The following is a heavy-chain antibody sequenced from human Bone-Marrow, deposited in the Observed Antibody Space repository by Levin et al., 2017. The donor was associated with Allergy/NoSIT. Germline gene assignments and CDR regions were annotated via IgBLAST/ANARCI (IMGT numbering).Heavy chain of an antibody. D-gene: IGHD1-1*01. Sequence: PGGSLRLSCAASGFTFRSYWMSWVRQAPGKGLEWVANIKQDGSETYSVDSLRGRFIISRDNAKNSLDLQRSSLRAEDTAVYYCARGPSRDDAIGPYDIWGQGTMVTVS. CDR2: IKQDGSET. CDR1: GFTFRSYW. CDR3: ARGPSRDDAIGPYDI. V-gene: IGHV3-7*01. J-gene: IGHJ3*02.